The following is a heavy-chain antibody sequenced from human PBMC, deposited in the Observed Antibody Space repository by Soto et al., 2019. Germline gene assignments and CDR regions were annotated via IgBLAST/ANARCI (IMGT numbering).Heavy chain of an antibody. CDR2: ISAYNGNT. Sequence: ASVKVSCKASGYTFTSYGIRWVRQAPGQGLEWMGWISAYNGNTNYAQKLQGRVTMTTDTSTSTAYMELRSLRSDDTAVYYCARAGPAGVYYGSGSYYSLVWFDPWG. D-gene: IGHD3-10*01. J-gene: IGHJ5*02. CDR3: ARAGPAGVYYGSGSYYSLVWFDP. V-gene: IGHV1-18*01. CDR1: GYTFTSYG.